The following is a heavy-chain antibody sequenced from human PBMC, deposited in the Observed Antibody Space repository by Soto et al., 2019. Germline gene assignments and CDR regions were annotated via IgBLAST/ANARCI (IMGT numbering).Heavy chain of an antibody. CDR1: GYSFTSYW. V-gene: IGHV5-51*01. D-gene: IGHD3-3*01. CDR2: IYPGDSDT. J-gene: IGHJ6*03. CDR3: ARLGAYYDFWSGYFPDPYYYMDV. Sequence: GESLKISCKGSGYSFTSYWIGWVRQMPGKGLEWMGIIYPGDSDTRYSPSFQGQVTISADKSISTAYLQWSSLKASDTGMYYCARLGAYYDFWSGYFPDPYYYMDVWGKGTTVTVSS.